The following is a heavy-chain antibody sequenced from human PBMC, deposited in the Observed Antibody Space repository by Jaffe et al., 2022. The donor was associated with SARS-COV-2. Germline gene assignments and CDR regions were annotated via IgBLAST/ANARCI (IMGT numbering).Heavy chain of an antibody. CDR3: ATGSYSSGWPGGARYYYYYGMDV. Sequence: QVQLQESGPGLVKPSQTLSLTCTVSGGSISSGSYYWSWIRQPAGKGLEWIGRIYTSGSTNYNPSLKSRVTISVDTSKNQFSLKLSSVTAADTAVYYCATGSYSSGWPGGARYYYYYGMDVWGQGTTVTVSS. CDR1: GGSISSGSYY. CDR2: IYTSGST. V-gene: IGHV4-61*02. D-gene: IGHD6-19*01. J-gene: IGHJ6*02.